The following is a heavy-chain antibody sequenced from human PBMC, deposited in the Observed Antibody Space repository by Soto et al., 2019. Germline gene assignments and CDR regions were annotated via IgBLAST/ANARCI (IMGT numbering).Heavy chain of an antibody. CDR1: GFTFSGSA. D-gene: IGHD2-15*01. Sequence: PGGSLRLSXAASGFTFSGSAMHWVRQASGKGLEWVGRIRSNANSYATAYAASVTGRFTISRDDSKNTAYLQMNSLKTEDTAVYYCTRPGVLPAGMDVWGQGTTVTVSS. CDR3: TRPGVLPAGMDV. CDR2: IRSNANSYAT. J-gene: IGHJ6*02. V-gene: IGHV3-73*01.